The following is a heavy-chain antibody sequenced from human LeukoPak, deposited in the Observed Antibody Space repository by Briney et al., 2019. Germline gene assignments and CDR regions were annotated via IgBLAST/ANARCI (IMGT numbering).Heavy chain of an antibody. CDR1: GFTFSSYA. J-gene: IGHJ6*02. V-gene: IGHV3-48*02. CDR3: AGGWTYDYGVVV. D-gene: IGHD3/OR15-3a*01. Sequence: QPGGSLRLSCAASGFTFSSYAMNWVRQAPGKGLEWISYISSGSGTIYDADSVKGRFTISRDNAKNSLYLQMNSLRDEDTAVYYCAGGWTYDYGVVVWGQGTTVTVSS. CDR2: ISSGSGTI.